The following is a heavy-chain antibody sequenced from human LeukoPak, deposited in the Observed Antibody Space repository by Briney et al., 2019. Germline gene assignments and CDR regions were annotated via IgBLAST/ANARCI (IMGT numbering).Heavy chain of an antibody. CDR2: ISWNSGSI. Sequence: PGGSLGLSCAASGFTFDDYAMHWVRQAPGKGLEWVSGISWNSGSIGYADSVKGRFTISRDNAKNSLYLQMNSLRAEDTALYYCAKQWELGFDYWGQGTLVTVSS. CDR3: AKQWELGFDY. D-gene: IGHD1-26*01. J-gene: IGHJ4*02. CDR1: GFTFDDYA. V-gene: IGHV3-9*01.